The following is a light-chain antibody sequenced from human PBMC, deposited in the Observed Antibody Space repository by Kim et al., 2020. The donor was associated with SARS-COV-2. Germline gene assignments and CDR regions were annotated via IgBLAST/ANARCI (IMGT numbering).Light chain of an antibody. CDR2: KDS. J-gene: IGLJ2*01. Sequence: AEQTARITCSGDAVTKQYAYWYQQKPGQAPVLVIYKDSERTSGIAERFSGSSSGTTVTLTISGVQAEDEADDDCQSADSSGTYVVFGGGTKLTVL. V-gene: IGLV3-25*03. CDR1: AVTKQY. CDR3: QSADSSGTYVV.